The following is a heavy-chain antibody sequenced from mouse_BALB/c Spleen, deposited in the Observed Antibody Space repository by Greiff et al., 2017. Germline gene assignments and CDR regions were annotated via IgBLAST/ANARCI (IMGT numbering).Heavy chain of an antibody. D-gene: IGHD2-10*02. CDR3: ARPQGYGNYDWYFDV. CDR1: GYTFTSYW. Sequence: QVQLQQSGPELVRPGASVKMSCKASGYTFTSYWMHWVKQRPGQGLEWIGMIDPSNSETRLNQKFKDKATLNVDKSSNTAYMQLSSLTSEDSAVYYGARPQGYGNYDWYFDVWGAGTTVTVSS. V-gene: IGHV1S127*01. J-gene: IGHJ1*01. CDR2: IDPSNSET.